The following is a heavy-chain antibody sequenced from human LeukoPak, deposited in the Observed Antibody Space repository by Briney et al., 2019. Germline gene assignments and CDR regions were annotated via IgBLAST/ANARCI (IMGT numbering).Heavy chain of an antibody. CDR1: GFTFSSYG. J-gene: IGHJ4*02. V-gene: IGHV3-30*18. CDR3: AKEPLEYTSGWYFYD. D-gene: IGHD6-19*01. Sequence: GGSVSLSCAASGFTFSSYGMHWVRQAPGKGLEWLGVIAHDGSMKYYADSVKGRLTLSRDNPKNTLYLQINSLRDDDTAVYYCAKEPLEYTSGWYFYDWGQGTLVTVSS. CDR2: IAHDGSMK.